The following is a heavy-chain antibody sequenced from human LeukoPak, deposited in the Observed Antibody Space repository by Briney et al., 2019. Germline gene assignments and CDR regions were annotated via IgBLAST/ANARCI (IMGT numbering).Heavy chain of an antibody. V-gene: IGHV1-18*01. D-gene: IGHD2-15*01. Sequence: GASVKVSCKASGYTFTSYGISWVRQAPGQGLEWMGWISAYNGNTNYAQKLQGRVTMTTDTSTSTAYMELRSLTSEDTAVYYCARVSLGYCSGGTCYFQDHWGQGTLVTVSS. CDR3: ARVSLGYCSGGTCYFQDH. J-gene: IGHJ4*02. CDR2: ISAYNGNT. CDR1: GYTFTSYG.